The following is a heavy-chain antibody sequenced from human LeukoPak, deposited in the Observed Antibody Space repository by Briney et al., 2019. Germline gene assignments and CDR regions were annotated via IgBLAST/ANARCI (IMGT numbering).Heavy chain of an antibody. V-gene: IGHV3-23*01. CDR2: LSGSEGST. CDR1: GFTFSSYA. J-gene: IGHJ4*02. CDR3: AKGQGALRYYDTSTALDS. D-gene: IGHD3-9*01. Sequence: GGSLRLSCAASGFTFSSYAMSWVRQAPGERLEWVSTLSGSEGSTHYADSVKGRFTISRDNAKNTLYLHMNSLGGDDTAVYYCAKGQGALRYYDTSTALDSWGQGTLVTVSS.